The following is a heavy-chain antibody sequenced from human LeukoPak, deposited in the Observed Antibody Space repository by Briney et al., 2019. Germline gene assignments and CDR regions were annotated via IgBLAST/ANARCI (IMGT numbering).Heavy chain of an antibody. CDR1: GGSISSSSYY. V-gene: IGHV4-39*01. CDR3: ARHGTNYDFWSGYYLYYYYGMDV. Sequence: PSETLSLTCTVSGGSISSSSYYWGWIRQPPGTGPEWIGSIYYSGSTYYNPSLKSRVTISVDTSKNQFSLKLSSVTAADTAVYYCARHGTNYDFWSGYYLYYYYGMDVWGQGTTVTVSS. D-gene: IGHD3-3*01. J-gene: IGHJ6*02. CDR2: IYYSGST.